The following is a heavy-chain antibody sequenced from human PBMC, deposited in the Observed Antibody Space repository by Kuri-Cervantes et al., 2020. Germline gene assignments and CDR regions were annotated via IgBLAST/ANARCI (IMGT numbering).Heavy chain of an antibody. J-gene: IGHJ6*02. CDR3: AREAPDGDYYHGMDV. V-gene: IGHV4-59*12. D-gene: IGHD4-17*01. Sequence: SETLSLTCTVSGGPISSYYWSWIRQPPGKGLEWIGYIYYSGSTNYNPSLKSRVTISVDTSKNQFSLKLSSVTAADTAVYYCAREAPDGDYYHGMDVWGQGTTVTVSS. CDR1: GGPISSYY. CDR2: IYYSGST.